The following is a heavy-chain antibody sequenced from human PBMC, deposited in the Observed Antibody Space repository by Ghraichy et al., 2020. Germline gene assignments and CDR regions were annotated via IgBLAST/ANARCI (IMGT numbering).Heavy chain of an antibody. CDR3: AKGGSMIRGLITTRFYFYYYYMDV. CDR1: AFTFSTYA. J-gene: IGHJ6*03. V-gene: IGHV3-30*18. CDR2: MSYDGSYT. Sequence: GGSLRLFCAASAFTFSTYAMHWVRQAPGKGLEWVSIMSYDGSYTYYADSVKGRFTISRDNSKNTLYLQMNSLRPEDTAVYFCAKGGSMIRGLITTRFYFYYYYMDVWGKGTTVTVSS. D-gene: IGHD3-10*01.